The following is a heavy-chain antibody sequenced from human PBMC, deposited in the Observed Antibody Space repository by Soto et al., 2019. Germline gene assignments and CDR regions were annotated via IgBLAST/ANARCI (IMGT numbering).Heavy chain of an antibody. D-gene: IGHD1-26*01. Sequence: GASVKVSCKVSGYTLTELSMHWVRQAPGKGLEWMGGFDPEDGETIYAQKFQGRVTMTEDTSTDTVYMELSSLRSEDTAVYYCARDNMEGATISYYYYGMDVWGQGTTVTVSS. CDR3: ARDNMEGATISYYYYGMDV. V-gene: IGHV1-24*01. CDR1: GYTLTELS. CDR2: FDPEDGET. J-gene: IGHJ6*02.